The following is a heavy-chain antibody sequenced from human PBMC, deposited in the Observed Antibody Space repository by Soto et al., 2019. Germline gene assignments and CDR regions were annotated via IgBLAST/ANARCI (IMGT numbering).Heavy chain of an antibody. CDR3: AGGRIVVVESRAYYGMDV. D-gene: IGHD3-22*01. CDR2: IIPVFGLV. J-gene: IGHJ6*02. V-gene: IGHV1-69*01. CDR1: GGTPSNSA. Sequence: QVHLLLQSGAEVKKPGSSVKVSCKASGGTPSNSAISWVRQAPGQGLEWMGGIIPVFGLVKYAQNFQGRVTITADESTNTAYMELSSLRPEDTAVDYCAGGRIVVVESRAYYGMDVWGQGTTVTVSS.